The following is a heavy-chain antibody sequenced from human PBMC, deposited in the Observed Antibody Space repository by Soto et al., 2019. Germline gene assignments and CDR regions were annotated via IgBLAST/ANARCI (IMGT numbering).Heavy chain of an antibody. V-gene: IGHV6-1*01. CDR3: ERDRTNGFDL. Sequence: THAHPLTYDLRVGRVSTNSSASNWIKQSPSRGLEWLGRTYYRSKWYNDYAVSVKSRITINPDTSKNQFSLQLNSVTPEVTAVYYCERDRTNGFDLSGQGILV. CDR2: TYYRSKWYN. D-gene: IGHD1-7*01. CDR1: VGRVSTNSSA. J-gene: IGHJ5*02.